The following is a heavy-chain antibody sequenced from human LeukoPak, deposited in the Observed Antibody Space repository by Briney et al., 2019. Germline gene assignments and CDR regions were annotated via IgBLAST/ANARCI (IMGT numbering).Heavy chain of an antibody. V-gene: IGHV3-7*01. D-gene: IGHD3-10*01. Sequence: GGSLRLSCAASGFTFSSYWMSWVRQAPGKGLEWVANIKQDGSEKYYVDSVKGRFTISRDNAKNSLYLQMNSLRAEDTAVYYCARERFHGSGAPKYDFWGPGTLVTVSS. J-gene: IGHJ4*02. CDR3: ARERFHGSGAPKYDF. CDR2: IKQDGSEK. CDR1: GFTFSSYW.